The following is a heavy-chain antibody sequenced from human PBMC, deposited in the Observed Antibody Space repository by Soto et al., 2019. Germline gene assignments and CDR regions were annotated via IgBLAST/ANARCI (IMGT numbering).Heavy chain of an antibody. CDR1: GYTFTSYA. D-gene: IGHD2-15*01. CDR3: ARVCRSGAFDY. CDR2: INAGNGNT. J-gene: IGHJ4*02. V-gene: IGHV1-3*01. Sequence: AASVKVSCKASGYTFTSYAMHWVRQAPGQRLEWMGWINAGNGNTKYSQKFQGRVTITRDTSASTAYMELSSLRSEDTAVYYCARVCRSGAFDYWGQGTLVTVSS.